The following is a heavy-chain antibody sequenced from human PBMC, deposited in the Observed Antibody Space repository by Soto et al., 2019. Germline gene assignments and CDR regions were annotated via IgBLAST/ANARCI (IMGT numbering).Heavy chain of an antibody. CDR2: VYFTGST. D-gene: IGHD3-16*01. J-gene: IGHJ4*02. V-gene: IGHV4-31*03. CDR1: GGSINRGGYY. Sequence: QVQLLESGPGLVKPSETLSLTCTVSGGSINRGGYYWSWIRQHPGKGLEWIGYVYFTGSTYYNPSLKSRITISVDASKNQFSLKLSSVTAADTAIYYCVRDQLSLGIIDSWGQGTLVTVSS. CDR3: VRDQLSLGIIDS.